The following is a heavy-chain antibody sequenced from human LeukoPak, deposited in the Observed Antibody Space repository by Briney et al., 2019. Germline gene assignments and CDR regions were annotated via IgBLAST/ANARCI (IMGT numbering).Heavy chain of an antibody. J-gene: IGHJ6*02. CDR1: GFTFSSYA. CDR3: AKDRAVSSWGSLYYYYYGMDV. D-gene: IGHD6-13*01. Sequence: PGGSLRLSCAASGFTFSSYAMHWVRQAPGKGLEWVAVISYDGSNKYYADSVKGRFTISRDNSKNTLYLQMNSLRAEDTAVYYCAKDRAVSSWGSLYYYYYGMDVWGQGTTVTVSS. CDR2: ISYDGSNK. V-gene: IGHV3-30*04.